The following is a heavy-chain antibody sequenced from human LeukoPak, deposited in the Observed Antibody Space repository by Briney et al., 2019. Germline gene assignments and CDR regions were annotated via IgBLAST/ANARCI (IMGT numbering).Heavy chain of an antibody. V-gene: IGHV4-34*01. CDR1: GGSFSGYY. D-gene: IGHD2-2*01. CDR3: ARGGHIVVVPAAVAQSDYYYGMDV. Sequence: PSETLSLTCAVYGGSFSGYYWSRIRQPPGKGLEWIGEINHSGSTNYNPSLKSRVTISVDTSKNQFSLKLSSVTAADTAVYYCARGGHIVVVPAAVAQSDYYYGMDVWGQGTTVTVSS. J-gene: IGHJ6*02. CDR2: INHSGST.